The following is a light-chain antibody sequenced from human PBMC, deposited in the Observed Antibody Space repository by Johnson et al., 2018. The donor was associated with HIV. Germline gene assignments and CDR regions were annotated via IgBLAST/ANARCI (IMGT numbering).Light chain of an antibody. V-gene: IGLV1-51*02. J-gene: IGLJ1*01. CDR2: ENN. CDR3: GTWDSSLSVYV. Sequence: QSVLTQPPSVSAAPGQKVTISCSGSSSNIGDNYVSWYQQVPGTAPKLLIYENNKRPSGIPDRFSGSKSGTSATLGITGLQTGDEADYYCGTWDSSLSVYVFGPGTKVTGL. CDR1: SSNIGDNY.